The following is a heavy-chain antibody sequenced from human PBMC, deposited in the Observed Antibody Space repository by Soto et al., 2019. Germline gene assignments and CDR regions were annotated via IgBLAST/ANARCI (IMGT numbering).Heavy chain of an antibody. V-gene: IGHV1-8*01. CDR3: AISPDSSSWYLSYYYYYMDV. CDR1: GYTFTSYD. Sequence: VASVQVSCKASGYTFTSYDINWVRQATGQGLEWMGWMNPNSGNTGYAQKFQGRVTMTRNTSISTAYMELSSLRSEDTAVYYCAISPDSSSWYLSYYYYYMDVWGKGTTVTVSS. CDR2: MNPNSGNT. J-gene: IGHJ6*03. D-gene: IGHD6-13*01.